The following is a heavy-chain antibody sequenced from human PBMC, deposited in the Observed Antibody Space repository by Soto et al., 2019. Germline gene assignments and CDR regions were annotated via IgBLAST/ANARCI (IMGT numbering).Heavy chain of an antibody. V-gene: IGHV1-8*01. Sequence: XSVKVSCKASVDTVTSYDINWVRQASGQGLEWMGWMNPTSGSTGSAQMFQGRVTMTRDTSISTVYMELSSLRSEDTAVYYCARGRGGYLGNWGQGTLVTVSS. J-gene: IGHJ4*02. CDR2: MNPTSGST. D-gene: IGHD5-18*01. CDR1: VDTVTSYD. CDR3: ARGRGGYLGN.